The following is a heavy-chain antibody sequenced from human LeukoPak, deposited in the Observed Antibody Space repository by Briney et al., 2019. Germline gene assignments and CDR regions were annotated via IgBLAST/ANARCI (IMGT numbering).Heavy chain of an antibody. CDR3: ARGVGMAVAGTRADY. CDR1: GGSISSGGYY. D-gene: IGHD6-19*01. Sequence: PSETLSLTCTVSGGSISSGGYYWSWIRQHPGKGLEWIGYIYYSGSTYYNPSLKSRVTISVDTSKNQFSLKLSSVTAADTAVFYCARGVGMAVAGTRADYWGQGTLVTVSS. CDR2: IYYSGST. V-gene: IGHV4-31*03. J-gene: IGHJ4*02.